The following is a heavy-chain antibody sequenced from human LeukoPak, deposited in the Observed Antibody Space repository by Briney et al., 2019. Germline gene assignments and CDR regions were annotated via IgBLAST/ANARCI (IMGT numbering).Heavy chain of an antibody. J-gene: IGHJ1*01. CDR3: ARDSSEFRNLIPH. V-gene: IGHV1-69*13. CDR2: IIPIFGTA. D-gene: IGHD1-14*01. Sequence: SVKVSCKASGGTFSSYAISWVRQSPGQGLEWMGGIIPIFGTANYAQKFQGRVTITADESTSTAYMELSSLRSEDTAVYYCARDSSEFRNLIPHWGQGTLVTVSS. CDR1: GGTFSSYA.